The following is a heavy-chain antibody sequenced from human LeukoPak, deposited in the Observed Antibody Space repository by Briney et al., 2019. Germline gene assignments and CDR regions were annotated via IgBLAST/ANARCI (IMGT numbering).Heavy chain of an antibody. CDR2: IYYSGST. Sequence: SETLSLTCTVSGGSISSYYWSWIRQPPGKGLEWIGYIYYSGSTNYNPSLKSRVTISVDTSKNQFSLKLSSVTAADTAVYYCARVPYDSSGYSYGMDVCGQGTTVTVSS. CDR1: GGSISSYY. V-gene: IGHV4-59*01. J-gene: IGHJ6*02. CDR3: ARVPYDSSGYSYGMDV. D-gene: IGHD3-22*01.